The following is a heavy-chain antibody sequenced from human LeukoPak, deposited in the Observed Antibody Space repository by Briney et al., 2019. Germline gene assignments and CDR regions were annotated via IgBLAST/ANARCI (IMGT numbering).Heavy chain of an antibody. D-gene: IGHD3-10*01. CDR1: GVSISSSSYY. Sequence: PSETLSLTCTVSGVSISSSSYYWGWIRQPPGKGLEWFGGIYYSGSSYYKPSLKSRVTISVDTSKNQFSLKLSSVTAADTAVYYCARLKRTVVRITMVRGANFDYWGQGTLVTASS. V-gene: IGHV4-39*07. J-gene: IGHJ4*02. CDR2: IYYSGSS. CDR3: ARLKRTVVRITMVRGANFDY.